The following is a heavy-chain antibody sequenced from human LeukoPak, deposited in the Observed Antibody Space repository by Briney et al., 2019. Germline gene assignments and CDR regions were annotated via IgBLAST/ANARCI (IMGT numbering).Heavy chain of an antibody. Sequence: GGSLRLSCAASGFTFSSYEMNWVRQAPGKGLEWVSYISSSGSTIYYADSVKGRFTISRDNAKNSLYLQMNSLRAEDTAVYYCARGRLWWELEYYFDYWGQGTLVTVSS. J-gene: IGHJ4*02. CDR3: ARGRLWWELEYYFDY. D-gene: IGHD1-26*01. V-gene: IGHV3-48*03. CDR2: ISSSGSTI. CDR1: GFTFSSYE.